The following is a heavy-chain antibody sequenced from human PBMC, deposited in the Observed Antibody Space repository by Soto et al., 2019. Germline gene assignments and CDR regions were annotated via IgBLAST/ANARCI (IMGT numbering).Heavy chain of an antibody. CDR1: GFMFDDYA. D-gene: IGHD3-10*01. CDR3: AKSLSGVRGPFDY. J-gene: IGHJ4*02. CDR2: ISWSSNSI. V-gene: IGHV3-9*01. Sequence: GGSLRLSCEASGFMFDDYAMYWVRQAPGKGLEWVSGISWSSNSIYYADSVKGRFTISRDNAKNTLYLQMNSLRAEDTAVYYCAKSLSGVRGPFDYWGQGTLVTVSS.